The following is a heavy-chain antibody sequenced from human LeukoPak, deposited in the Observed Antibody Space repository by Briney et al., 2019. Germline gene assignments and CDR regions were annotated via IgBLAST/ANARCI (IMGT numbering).Heavy chain of an antibody. D-gene: IGHD6-13*01. CDR3: AKLAASETGEGS. V-gene: IGHV1-46*01. J-gene: IGHJ5*02. CDR1: GYTFTSNH. Sequence: ASVKVPCKASGYTFTSNHIHCVRQAPGQGLEWMGVINPSGDSTGYAQKFQGRVTMTRDTSTSTVYMELSSLRSEDTAIYYCAKLAASETGEGSWGQGTLVTVSS. CDR2: INPSGDST.